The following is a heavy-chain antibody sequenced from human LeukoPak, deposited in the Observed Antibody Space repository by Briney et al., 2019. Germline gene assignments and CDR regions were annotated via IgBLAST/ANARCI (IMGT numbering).Heavy chain of an antibody. CDR3: AREPPFYSGYYYDSSGYYDY. CDR1: GGSISSYY. V-gene: IGHV4-59*01. Sequence: SETLSLTCTVSGGSISSYYWSWIRQPPGKGLEWIGYIYYSGSTNYNPSLKSRVTISVDTSKNQFSLKLGSVTAADTAVYYCAREPPFYSGYYYDSSGYYDYWGQGTLVTVSS. J-gene: IGHJ4*02. D-gene: IGHD3-22*01. CDR2: IYYSGST.